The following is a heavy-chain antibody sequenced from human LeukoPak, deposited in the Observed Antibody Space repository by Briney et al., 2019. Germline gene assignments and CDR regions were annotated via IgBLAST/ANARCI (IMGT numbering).Heavy chain of an antibody. V-gene: IGHV3-53*01. J-gene: IGHJ4*02. CDR2: IYSGTI. CDR1: GFTVSSNS. D-gene: IGHD5-24*01. CDR3: AKKRWLHSPFDY. Sequence: GGSLRLSCTVSGFTVSSNSMSWVRQAPGKGLEWVSFIYSGTIHYSDSVKGRFTISRDNSKNTLYLQMNSLRAEDTAVYYCAKKRWLHSPFDYWGQGTLVTVSS.